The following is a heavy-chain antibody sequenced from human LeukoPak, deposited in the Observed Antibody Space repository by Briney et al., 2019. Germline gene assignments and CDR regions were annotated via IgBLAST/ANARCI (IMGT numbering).Heavy chain of an antibody. CDR3: ASTMVRGVISYYYYMDV. Sequence: SETLSLTCTVSGGSISSSSYYWGWIRQPPGKGLEWIGSIYYSGSTYYNPSLKSRVTISVDTSKNQFSLKLSSVTAADTAVYYCASTMVRGVISYYYYMDVWGKGTTVTISS. CDR1: GGSISSSSYY. D-gene: IGHD3-10*01. CDR2: IYYSGST. J-gene: IGHJ6*03. V-gene: IGHV4-39*01.